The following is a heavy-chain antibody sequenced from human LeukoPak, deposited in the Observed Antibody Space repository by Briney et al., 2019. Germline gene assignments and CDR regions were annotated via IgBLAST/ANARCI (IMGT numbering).Heavy chain of an antibody. CDR2: ISWDGGST. CDR1: GFTFDDYT. CDR3: AKEGGDDILTGYSGLWFDP. D-gene: IGHD3-9*01. J-gene: IGHJ5*02. Sequence: GGSLRLSCAASGFTFDDYTMHWARQAPGKGLEWVSLISWDGGSTYYADSVKGRFTISRDNSKNSLYLQMNSLRTEDTALYYCAKEGGDDILTGYSGLWFDPWGQGTLVTVSS. V-gene: IGHV3-43*01.